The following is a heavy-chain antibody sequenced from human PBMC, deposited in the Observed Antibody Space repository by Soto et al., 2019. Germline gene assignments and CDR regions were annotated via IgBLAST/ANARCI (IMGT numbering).Heavy chain of an antibody. CDR1: GFTFSSYA. CDR2: ISYDGSNK. J-gene: IGHJ3*02. Sequence: GGSLRLSCAASGFTFSSYAMHWVRQAPGKGLEWVAVISYDGSNKYYADSVKGRFTISRDNSKNTLYLQMNSLRAEDTAVYYCARDSGYSYGFAFDIWGQGTVVTVSS. V-gene: IGHV3-30-3*01. D-gene: IGHD5-18*01. CDR3: ARDSGYSYGFAFDI.